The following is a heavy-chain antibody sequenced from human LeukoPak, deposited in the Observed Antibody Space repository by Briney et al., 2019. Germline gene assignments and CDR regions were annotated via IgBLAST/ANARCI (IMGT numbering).Heavy chain of an antibody. V-gene: IGHV1-46*01. Sequence: ASVKVSCKASGYTFTSYYMHWVRQAPGQGLEWMGIINPSGGSTSYAQKFQGRVTMTRDTSISTAYMELSRLRSDDTAVYYCARVRLSSSWFDYWGQGTLVTVSS. J-gene: IGHJ4*02. D-gene: IGHD6-13*01. CDR1: GYTFTSYY. CDR3: ARVRLSSSWFDY. CDR2: INPSGGST.